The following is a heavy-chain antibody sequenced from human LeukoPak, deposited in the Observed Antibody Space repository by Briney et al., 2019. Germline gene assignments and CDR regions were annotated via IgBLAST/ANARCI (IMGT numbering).Heavy chain of an antibody. D-gene: IGHD6-13*01. Sequence: GGSLRLSCAASGFTFRSYAMSWVRQAPGKGQEWVSAISGGGGSTYYADSVKGRFTISRDNSKNTLYLQMNSLRAEDTAVYYCAKDAMSGYSSSWFPDYWGQGNLVTVSS. J-gene: IGHJ4*02. CDR1: GFTFRSYA. CDR3: AKDAMSGYSSSWFPDY. CDR2: ISGGGGST. V-gene: IGHV3-23*01.